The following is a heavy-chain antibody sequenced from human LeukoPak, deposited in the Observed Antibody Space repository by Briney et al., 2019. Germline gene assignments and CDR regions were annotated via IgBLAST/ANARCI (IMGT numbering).Heavy chain of an antibody. CDR1: GGSISSGGYS. J-gene: IGHJ4*02. Sequence: SQTLSLTCAVSGGSISSGGYSWSWIRQPPGRGLEWIGYIYHSGSTYYNPSLKSRVTISVDRSKNQFSLKLSSVTAADTAVYYCARVGSSSWYYFDYWGQGTLVTVSS. CDR3: ARVGSSSWYYFDY. CDR2: IYHSGST. D-gene: IGHD6-13*01. V-gene: IGHV4-30-2*01.